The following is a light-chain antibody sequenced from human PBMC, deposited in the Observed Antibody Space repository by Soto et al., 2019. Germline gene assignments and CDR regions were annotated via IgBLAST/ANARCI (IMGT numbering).Light chain of an antibody. CDR3: QQSNNWPYT. J-gene: IGKJ2*01. CDR1: QSVRDN. CDR2: GAS. V-gene: IGKV3-15*01. Sequence: EIVMTHSPATLSVSPGERATLSCRASQSVRDNLAWYQQKPGQAPRLLIYGASTRATGIPARFSASGSGTEFTLTINSLQSEDFALYFCQQSNNWPYTFGQGTKLEIK.